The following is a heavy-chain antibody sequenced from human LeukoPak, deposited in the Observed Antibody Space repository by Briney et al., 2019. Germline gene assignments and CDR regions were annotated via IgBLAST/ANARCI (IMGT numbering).Heavy chain of an antibody. Sequence: GGSLRLSCAASGFSFSDHYMDWVRQAPGKGLEWVGRIRSKANSYTTEYAASVKGRFTISRDDSKNSLYLQMNSLKTEDTAVYYCAKGAVPAAMVPYYFDYWGQGTLVTASS. CDR1: GFSFSDHY. J-gene: IGHJ4*02. CDR2: IRSKANSYTT. V-gene: IGHV3-72*01. CDR3: AKGAVPAAMVPYYFDY. D-gene: IGHD2-2*01.